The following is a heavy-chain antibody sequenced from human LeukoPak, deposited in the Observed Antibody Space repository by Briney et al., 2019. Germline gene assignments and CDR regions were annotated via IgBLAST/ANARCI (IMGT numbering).Heavy chain of an antibody. D-gene: IGHD1-1*01. CDR1: DDSITMYY. CDR2: VDHTGST. V-gene: IGHV4-59*01. J-gene: IGHJ6*03. Sequence: LETLSLTCSVSDDSITMYYWTWIRQPPGKGLEWIGYVDHTGSTNFNPSLNGRVSISRDTTKNLFSLRLRSVTAADTAVYFCARGRVSSSTWYSTYYYYFYMDVWGKGTTVTVSS. CDR3: ARGRVSSSTWYSTYYYYFYMDV.